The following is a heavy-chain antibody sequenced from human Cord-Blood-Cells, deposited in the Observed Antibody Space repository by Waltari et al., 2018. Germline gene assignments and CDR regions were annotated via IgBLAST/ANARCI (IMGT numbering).Heavy chain of an antibody. Sequence: QVQLQRGGAGLLTPSETLSLTCAVYGGSFSGYFWSWLRQPPGKGLEWIGEINHSGSTNYNPSLKSRVTISVDTSKNQFSLKLSSVTAADTAVYYCARAPVGDYWGQGTLVTVSS. V-gene: IGHV4-34*01. D-gene: IGHD1-26*01. CDR3: ARAPVGDY. CDR1: GGSFSGYF. CDR2: INHSGST. J-gene: IGHJ4*02.